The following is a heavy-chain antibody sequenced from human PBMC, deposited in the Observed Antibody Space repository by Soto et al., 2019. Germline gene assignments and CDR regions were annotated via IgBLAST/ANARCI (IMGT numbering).Heavy chain of an antibody. Sequence: QPGGSLRLSCAASGFTFSSYAMTWVRQAPGKGLEWVSSISNSGGGSYYADSVKGRLTISRDNSKNTLFLQMNSLRAEDTAVYYCAKAKMGNYYESGGYFGYFYGMDDWGQGTTVTVSS. V-gene: IGHV3-23*01. CDR3: AKAKMGNYYESGGYFGYFYGMDD. CDR2: ISNSGGGS. CDR1: GFTFSSYA. D-gene: IGHD3-22*01. J-gene: IGHJ6*02.